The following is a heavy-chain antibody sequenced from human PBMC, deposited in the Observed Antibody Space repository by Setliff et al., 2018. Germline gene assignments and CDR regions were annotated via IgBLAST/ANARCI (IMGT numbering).Heavy chain of an antibody. J-gene: IGHJ6*03. CDR3: ATAPLLLIDYNFHKDYYYYMDV. Sequence: ASVQVSCKVSGYTLTELSMHWVRQAPGKGXXXXXXXXXXXXXXXXXXXXXXXVTMTXXXSTDTAYMELSSLRSEDTAVYYCATAPLLLIDYNFHKDYYYYMDVWGKGTTVTVSS. CDR2: XXXXXXXX. V-gene: IGHV1-24*01. CDR1: GYTLTELS. D-gene: IGHD3-3*01.